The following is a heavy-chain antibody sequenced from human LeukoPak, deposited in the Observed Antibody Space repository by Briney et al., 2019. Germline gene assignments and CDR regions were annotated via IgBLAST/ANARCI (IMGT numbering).Heavy chain of an antibody. CDR1: GGSISSHY. Sequence: SETLSLTCTVSGGSISSHYWSWIRQPPGKGLEWIGYIYYSGSTNYNPSLKSRVTISVDTSKNQFSLKLSSVTAADTAVYYCARDRADYYFDYWGQGALVTVSS. CDR3: ARDRADYYFDY. V-gene: IGHV4-59*11. J-gene: IGHJ4*02. CDR2: IYYSGST.